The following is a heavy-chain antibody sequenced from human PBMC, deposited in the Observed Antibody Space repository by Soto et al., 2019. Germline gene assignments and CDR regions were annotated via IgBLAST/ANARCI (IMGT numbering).Heavy chain of an antibody. D-gene: IGHD2-21*01. CDR2: IIPMLDTR. CDR3: TVGSWSGEVFDI. Sequence: QIQLVQSGAEVKKPGSSVKVSCKDSGGTFCTYSLFRVRQAPGQGLERMGRIIPMLDTRNYAQRFQDRVTITADKTTATAHTELSCLRSEDTALYYCTVGSWSGEVFDIWGQGKMFTVSS. J-gene: IGHJ3*02. V-gene: IGHV1-69*08. CDR1: GGTFCTYS.